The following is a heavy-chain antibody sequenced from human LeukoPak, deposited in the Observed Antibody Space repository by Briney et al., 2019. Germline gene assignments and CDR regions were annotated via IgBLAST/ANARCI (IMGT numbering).Heavy chain of an antibody. CDR2: IYYSGST. V-gene: IGHV4-39*07. CDR1: GGSISSSSYY. J-gene: IGHJ6*03. CDR3: ARGALRYFDWLKKDYYYMDV. D-gene: IGHD3-9*01. Sequence: SETLSLTCTVSGGSISSSSYYWGWIRQPPGKGLEWIGSIYYSGSTYYNPSLKSRVTISVDTSKNQFSLRLSSVTAADTAVYYCARGALRYFDWLKKDYYYMDVWGKGTTVTISS.